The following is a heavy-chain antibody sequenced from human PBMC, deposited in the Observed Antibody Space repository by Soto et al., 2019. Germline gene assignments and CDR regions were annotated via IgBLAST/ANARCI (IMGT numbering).Heavy chain of an antibody. J-gene: IGHJ6*03. CDR2: ISNNGAHT. CDR1: GFTFSNYE. CDR3: ARRGYGSRWPNVYMDV. D-gene: IGHD6-13*01. V-gene: IGHV3-64*01. Sequence: EAQLVETGGGLVQPGGSLRLACAASGFTFSNYERNCVRQAPGKGLDYGSGISNNGAHTDYAKSVKGRFTISRDNSENTLYLQVGSLRAEDMALYYCARRGYGSRWPNVYMDVWGKGTTVTVSS.